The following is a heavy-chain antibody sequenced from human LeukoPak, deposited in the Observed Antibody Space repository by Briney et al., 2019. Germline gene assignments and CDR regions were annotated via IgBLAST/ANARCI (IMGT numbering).Heavy chain of an antibody. J-gene: IGHJ4*02. CDR2: INPDSGGT. CDR3: AREMAIAATLGDY. V-gene: IGHV1-2*06. D-gene: IGHD2-15*01. CDR1: GYTFTGYY. Sequence: GASVKVSCKASGYTFTGYYMHWVRQAPGQGLEWMGRINPDSGGTNYAQKFRGRVTMTRDTSISTAYMELSRLRSDDTAVYYCAREMAIAATLGDYWGQGTLVTVSS.